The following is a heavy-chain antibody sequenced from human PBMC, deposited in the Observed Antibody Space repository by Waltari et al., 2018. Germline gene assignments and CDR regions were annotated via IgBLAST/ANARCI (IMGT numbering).Heavy chain of an antibody. CDR1: GGTFSSYA. D-gene: IGHD2-15*01. J-gene: IGHJ3*02. CDR2: IIPIFTA. CDR3: ARDLGLYCSGGSCPDDAFDI. V-gene: IGHV1-69*05. Sequence: QVQLVQSGAEVKKPGSSVKVSCKASGGTFSSYAISWVRQAPGNGLEWMGGIIPIFTANYAQKFQGRVTITTDESTSTAYMELSSLRSEDTAVYYCARDLGLYCSGGSCPDDAFDIWGQGTMVTVSS.